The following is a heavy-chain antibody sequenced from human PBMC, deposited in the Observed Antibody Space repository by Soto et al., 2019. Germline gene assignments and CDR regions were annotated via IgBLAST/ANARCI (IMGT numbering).Heavy chain of an antibody. Sequence: QVQLVQSGAEVKKPGASVKVSCKASGYTFTSYGISWVRQAPGQGGEWMGWIRAYNGNTKYAQKLQGRVTMTTDTSTSTAYMELRSLRSDDTAVYYCARINEEGDDYNQGGIDYWGQGTLVTVSS. CDR3: ARINEEGDDYNQGGIDY. CDR1: GYTFTSYG. J-gene: IGHJ4*02. V-gene: IGHV1-18*01. D-gene: IGHD4-4*01. CDR2: IRAYNGNT.